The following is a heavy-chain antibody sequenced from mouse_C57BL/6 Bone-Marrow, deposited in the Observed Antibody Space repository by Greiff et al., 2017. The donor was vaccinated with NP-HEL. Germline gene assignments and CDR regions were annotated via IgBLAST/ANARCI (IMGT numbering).Heavy chain of an antibody. CDR3: ARFITTDYYAMDY. D-gene: IGHD1-1*01. Sequence: EVQRVESGPGLVKPSQSLSLTCSVTGYSITSGYYWNWIRQFPGNKLEWMGYISYDGSNNYNPSLKNRISITRDTSKNQFFLKLNSVTTEDTATYYCARFITTDYYAMDYWGQGTSVTVSS. J-gene: IGHJ4*01. CDR2: ISYDGSN. V-gene: IGHV3-6*01. CDR1: GYSITSGYY.